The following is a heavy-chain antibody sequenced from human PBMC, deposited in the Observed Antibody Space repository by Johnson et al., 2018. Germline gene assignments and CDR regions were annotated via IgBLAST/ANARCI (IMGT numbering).Heavy chain of an antibody. CDR3: ASDPTESYYYDYMDV. Sequence: VQLVESGGGVVQPGESLSLSCVASGFPFSTFAIHWVRQAPGKGLEWVAVVSFDGTTKSYADSVKARFTISRDTSKKPLTLRMNSLRVEDTALYYCASDPTESYYYDYMDVWSKGTAVTVSS. V-gene: IGHV3-30-3*01. CDR2: VSFDGTTK. CDR1: GFPFSTFA. J-gene: IGHJ6*03.